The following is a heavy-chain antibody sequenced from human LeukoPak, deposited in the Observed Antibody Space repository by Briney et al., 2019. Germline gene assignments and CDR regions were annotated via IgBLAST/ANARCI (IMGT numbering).Heavy chain of an antibody. V-gene: IGHV1-8*01. Sequence: ASVKVSCKASGYTFTSYDINWVRQATGQGLEWMGWMNPNSGNTGYAQKFQGRVTMTRNTSISTAYMELSNLRSEDTAVYYCTRPRGSSSKGVGYYYYYMDVWGKGTTVTVSS. J-gene: IGHJ6*03. CDR2: MNPNSGNT. CDR3: TRPRGSSSKGVGYYYYYMDV. CDR1: GYTFTSYD. D-gene: IGHD6-6*01.